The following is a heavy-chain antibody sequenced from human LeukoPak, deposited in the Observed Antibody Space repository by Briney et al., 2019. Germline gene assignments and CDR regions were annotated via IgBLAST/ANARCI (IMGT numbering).Heavy chain of an antibody. J-gene: IGHJ4*02. D-gene: IGHD3-10*01. V-gene: IGHV1-18*01. CDR3: ARTTYYYGSGSYYNPGYFDY. CDR1: GYTFTSYG. CDR2: ISAYNGNT. Sequence: ASVKVSCKASGYTFTSYGISWVRQAPGQGLEWMVWISAYNGNTNYAQKLQGRVTMTTDTSTSTAYMELRSLRSDDTAVYYCARTTYYYGSGSYYNPGYFDYWGQGTLVTVSS.